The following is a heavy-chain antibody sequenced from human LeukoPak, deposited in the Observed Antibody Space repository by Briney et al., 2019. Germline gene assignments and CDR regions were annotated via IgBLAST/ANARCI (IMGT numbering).Heavy chain of an antibody. CDR3: TRDIGAFDY. Sequence: GGSLRLSCAASGFTFSSYWMHWVRQAPGKGLVWVSHINNDGSSTSYADSVKGRFTISRDNAKNTLYLQMSSLRAEDTAVYYCTRDIGAFDYWGQGTLVTVSS. CDR2: INNDGSST. V-gene: IGHV3-74*01. J-gene: IGHJ4*02. CDR1: GFTFSSYW. D-gene: IGHD3-16*02.